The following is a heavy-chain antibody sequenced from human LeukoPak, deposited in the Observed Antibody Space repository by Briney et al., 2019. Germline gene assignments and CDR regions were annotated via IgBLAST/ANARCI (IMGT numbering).Heavy chain of an antibody. CDR2: ISYDGSNK. Sequence: GRSLRLSCAASGFTFSSYGMHWVRQAPGKGLEWVAVISYDGSNKYYADSVKGRFTISRDNSKNTLYLQMNSLRAEDTAVYYCAKDGEITYYYDSSGYPAEYFQHWGQGTLVTVSS. CDR3: AKDGEITYYYDSSGYPAEYFQH. D-gene: IGHD3-22*01. V-gene: IGHV3-30*18. CDR1: GFTFSSYG. J-gene: IGHJ1*01.